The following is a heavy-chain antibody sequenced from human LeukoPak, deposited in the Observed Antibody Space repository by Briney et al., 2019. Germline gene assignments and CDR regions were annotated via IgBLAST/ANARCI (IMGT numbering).Heavy chain of an antibody. J-gene: IGHJ6*02. V-gene: IGHV3-30-3*01. CDR1: GFTFSSYA. Sequence: GGSLRLSCAASGFTFSSYAMHWVRQAPGKGLEWVAVISYDGSNKYYADSVKGRFTISRDNSKNTLYLQMNSLRAEDTAVYYCARAPDYGDHYYYGMDVWGQGTTVIVSS. CDR2: ISYDGSNK. CDR3: ARAPDYGDHYYYGMDV. D-gene: IGHD4-17*01.